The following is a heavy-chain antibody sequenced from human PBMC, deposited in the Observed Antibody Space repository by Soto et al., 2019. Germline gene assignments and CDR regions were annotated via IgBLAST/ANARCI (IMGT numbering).Heavy chain of an antibody. CDR1: GFTFSSYG. Sequence: QVQLVESGGGVVQPGRSLRLSCAASGFTFSSYGMHWVRQAPGKGLEWVAVIWYDGSNKYYADSVKGRFTISRDNSKNTLYLQMNSLRAEDTAVYYCARDGAYGDTDYYYYYMDVWGKGTTVTVSS. CDR2: IWYDGSNK. J-gene: IGHJ6*03. V-gene: IGHV3-33*01. CDR3: ARDGAYGDTDYYYYYMDV. D-gene: IGHD4-17*01.